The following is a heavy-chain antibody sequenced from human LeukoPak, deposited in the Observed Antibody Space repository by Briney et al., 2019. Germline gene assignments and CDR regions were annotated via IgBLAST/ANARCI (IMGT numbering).Heavy chain of an antibody. CDR2: IYHSGST. CDR1: GYSISSGYY. Sequence: SETLSLTCTVSGYSISSGYYWGWIRQPPGKGLEWIGSIYHSGSTNYNPSLKSRVTISVDTSKNQFSLKLSSVTAADKAVYYCARHERWLRNWFDPWGQGTLVTISS. J-gene: IGHJ5*02. D-gene: IGHD3-22*01. CDR3: ARHERWLRNWFDP. V-gene: IGHV4-38-2*02.